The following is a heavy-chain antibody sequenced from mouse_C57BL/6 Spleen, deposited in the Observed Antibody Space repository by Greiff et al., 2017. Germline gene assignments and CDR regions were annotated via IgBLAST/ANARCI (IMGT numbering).Heavy chain of an antibody. J-gene: IGHJ2*01. V-gene: IGHV1-15*01. CDR3: TTYFDY. CDR2: IDPETGGT. Sequence: QVQLQQSGAELVRPGASVTLSCKASGYTFTDYEMHWVKQTPVHGLEWIGAIDPETGGTAYNQKFKGKAILTADKSSRTAYMELRSLTSEDSAVYYCTTYFDYWGQGTTLTVSS. CDR1: GYTFTDYE.